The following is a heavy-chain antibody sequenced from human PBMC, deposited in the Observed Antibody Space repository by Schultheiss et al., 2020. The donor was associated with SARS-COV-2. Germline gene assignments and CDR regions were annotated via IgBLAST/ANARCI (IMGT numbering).Heavy chain of an antibody. Sequence: GSLRLSCTVYGGSFSGYYWSWIRQPPGKGLEWIGEINHSGSTNYNPSLKSRVTISVDTSKNQFSLKLSSVTAADTAVYYCARHLTQYYDFWSGYSGYMDVWGKGTTVTVSS. J-gene: IGHJ6*03. D-gene: IGHD3-3*01. V-gene: IGHV4-34*01. CDR2: INHSGST. CDR1: GGSFSGYY. CDR3: ARHLTQYYDFWSGYSGYMDV.